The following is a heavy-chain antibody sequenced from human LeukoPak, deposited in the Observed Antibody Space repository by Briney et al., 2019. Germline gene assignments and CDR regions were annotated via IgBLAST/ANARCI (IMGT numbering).Heavy chain of an antibody. CDR3: ARGMAARPLDLYMDV. J-gene: IGHJ6*03. Sequence: SETLSLTRPVSGGSIINHYWSWIRQPPARGLEWIGYIYYSGCTNHNLSLKSRVTIPVDTSKTQLSLMSRSVTAANTAESDGARGMAARPLDLYMDVRGKGTTVTVSS. CDR2: IYYSGCT. CDR1: GGSIINHY. V-gene: IGHV4-59*11. D-gene: IGHD6-6*01.